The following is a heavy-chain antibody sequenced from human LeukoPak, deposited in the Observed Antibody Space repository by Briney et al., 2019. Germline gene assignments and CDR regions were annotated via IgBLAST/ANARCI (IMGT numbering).Heavy chain of an antibody. J-gene: IGHJ4*02. V-gene: IGHV3-30*03. D-gene: IGHD3-10*01. CDR2: ISYDGSNK. CDR3: ASGPMVRGVIDY. Sequence: PGRSLRLSCAASGFTFSSYGMHWVRQAPGKGLEWVAVISYDGSNKYYADSVKGRFTISRDNSKNTLYLQMNSLRAEDTAVYYCASGPMVRGVIDYWGQGTLVTVSS. CDR1: GFTFSSYG.